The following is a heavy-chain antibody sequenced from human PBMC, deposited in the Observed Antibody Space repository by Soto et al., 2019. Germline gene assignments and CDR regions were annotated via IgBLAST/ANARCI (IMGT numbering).Heavy chain of an antibody. V-gene: IGHV1-8*01. D-gene: IGHD3-16*01. Sequence: ASVKVSCKASGYSFTSNDVSGVGQSAGQGLEWMGWMNPGSGDTGYAQKFQGRVTMTRDISIATAYMELSSLRSDDTAIYYCARMATFGSLNWFDPWGQGTLVTVPQ. CDR3: ARMATFGSLNWFDP. J-gene: IGHJ5*02. CDR1: GYSFTSND. CDR2: MNPGSGDT.